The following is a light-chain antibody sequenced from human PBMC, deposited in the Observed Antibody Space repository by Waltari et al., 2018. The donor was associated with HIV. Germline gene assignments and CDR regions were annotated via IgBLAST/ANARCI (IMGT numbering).Light chain of an antibody. CDR3: QQYDNLPS. J-gene: IGKJ5*01. V-gene: IGKV1-5*03. Sequence: DILLTQSPSTLAAFVGDRVTITCRASHTINKWLAWSQQRPGDPPKLLITQASTWEVGVPPRFRGRGSETEFTLTIDTLQPDDFAVYYCQQYDNLPSFGQGTRLE. CDR2: QAS. CDR1: HTINKW.